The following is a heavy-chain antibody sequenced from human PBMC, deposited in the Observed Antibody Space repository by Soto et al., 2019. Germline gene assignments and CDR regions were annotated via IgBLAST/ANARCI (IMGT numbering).Heavy chain of an antibody. J-gene: IGHJ4*02. CDR3: ARSSQWLVGGLDY. V-gene: IGHV3-48*01. CDR1: GFTFSSYN. CDR2: ISSSSSTI. Sequence: EVQLVESGGGLVQPGGSLRLSCAASGFTFSSYNMNWVRQAPGKGLEWVSYISSSSSTIYYADSVKGRFTISRDNAKNSLDLQMNGLRAEDTAVYYCARSSQWLVGGLDYWGQGSLVTVSS. D-gene: IGHD6-19*01.